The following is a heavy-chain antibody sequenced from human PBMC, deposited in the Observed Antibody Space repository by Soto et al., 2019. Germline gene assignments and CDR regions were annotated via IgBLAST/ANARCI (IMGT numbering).Heavy chain of an antibody. Sequence: QPGGSLRLSCAASGFTFSSYSMNWVRQAPGKGLEWVSYISSSSSTIYYADSVKGRFTISRDNAKNSLYLQMNSLRDEDTAVYYCARDRNYDFWSGYPKAEYFQHWGQGT. V-gene: IGHV3-48*02. CDR2: ISSSSSTI. D-gene: IGHD3-3*01. J-gene: IGHJ1*01. CDR3: ARDRNYDFWSGYPKAEYFQH. CDR1: GFTFSSYS.